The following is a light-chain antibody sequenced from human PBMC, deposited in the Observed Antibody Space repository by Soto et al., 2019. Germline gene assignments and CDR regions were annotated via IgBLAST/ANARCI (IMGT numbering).Light chain of an antibody. CDR3: QQYNTFLT. CDR2: EAS. Sequence: DIQLTQSPASVSAAVGDRINISCRASQPIKTWLAWYQQKPGKGPKLLIYEASSLQSGVPSRFSGSGSGTEFTLTISSLQPDDSATYYCQQYNTFLTFGGGTKVEIK. J-gene: IGKJ4*01. CDR1: QPIKTW. V-gene: IGKV1-5*03.